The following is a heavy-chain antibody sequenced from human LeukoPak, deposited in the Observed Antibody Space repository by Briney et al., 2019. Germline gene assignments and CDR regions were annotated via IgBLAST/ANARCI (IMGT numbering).Heavy chain of an antibody. V-gene: IGHV4-39*07. J-gene: IGHJ4*02. CDR3: ARVARHDYTYYPGGNYFDY. Sequence: SETLSLTCTVSGGSISSCTYSWGWIRQPPGKGLEWNGSFSCSGSTYYNPSLKSRVTISVDTSKSQLSLYMDSVTAADTAVYYCARVARHDYTYYPGGNYFDYWGQGTLVTVSS. CDR1: GGSISSCTYS. D-gene: IGHD4-11*01. CDR2: FSCSGST.